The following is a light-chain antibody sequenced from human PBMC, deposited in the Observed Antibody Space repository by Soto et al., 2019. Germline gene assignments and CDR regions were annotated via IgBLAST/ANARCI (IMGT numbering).Light chain of an antibody. Sequence: EIVLTQSPDSLSLSPGERATLPCRASQSVSSNSLAWYQQRPGQAPRLLIYDVSTRATGIPDRFSGSGSGTDFTLTISRLEPEDFAVYFCQQYHTSVLTFGGGTKVEI. V-gene: IGKV3-20*01. CDR1: QSVSSNS. J-gene: IGKJ4*01. CDR3: QQYHTSVLT. CDR2: DVS.